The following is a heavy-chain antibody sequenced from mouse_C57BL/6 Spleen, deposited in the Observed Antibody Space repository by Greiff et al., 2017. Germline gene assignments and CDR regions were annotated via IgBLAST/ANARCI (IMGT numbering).Heavy chain of an antibody. CDR2: IYPGDGDT. V-gene: IGHV1-80*01. J-gene: IGHJ4*01. CDR1: GYAFSSYW. CDR3: ARGITTGPGLDAMDY. D-gene: IGHD1-1*01. Sequence: QVQLQQSGAELVKPGASVKISCKASGYAFSSYWMNWVKQRPGKGLEWIGQIYPGDGDTNYNGKFKGKATLTADKSSSTAYMQLSSLTSEDSAVYFCARGITTGPGLDAMDYWGQGTSVTVSS.